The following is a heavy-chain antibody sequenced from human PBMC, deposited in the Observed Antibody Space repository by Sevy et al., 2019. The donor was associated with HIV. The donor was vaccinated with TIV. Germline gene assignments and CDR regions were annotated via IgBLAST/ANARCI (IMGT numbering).Heavy chain of an antibody. CDR3: VREGSYYYGMDV. CDR2: IYHSGST. V-gene: IGHV4-30-2*01. Sequence: SETLSLTCAVSGGSISSGGYSWSWIRQPPGKGLEWIGYIYHSGSTYYNPSLKSRVTISVDRSKNQFSLKLSSVTAADTAVYYCVREGSYYYGMDVWGQGTTVTVSS. D-gene: IGHD1-26*01. J-gene: IGHJ6*02. CDR1: GGSISSGGYS.